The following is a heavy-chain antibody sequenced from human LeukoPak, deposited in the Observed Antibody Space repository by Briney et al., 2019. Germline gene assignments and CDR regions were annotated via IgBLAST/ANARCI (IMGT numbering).Heavy chain of an antibody. J-gene: IGHJ4*02. D-gene: IGHD3-16*01. Sequence: SETLSLTCTVSGYSISSGYYWGWIRQPPGKGLEWIGSIYHSGSTYYNPSLKSRVTTSVDTSKNQFSLKLSSVTAADTAVYYCAQGGGSDPFDYWGQGTLVTVSS. CDR3: AQGGGSDPFDY. CDR1: GYSISSGYY. CDR2: IYHSGST. V-gene: IGHV4-38-2*02.